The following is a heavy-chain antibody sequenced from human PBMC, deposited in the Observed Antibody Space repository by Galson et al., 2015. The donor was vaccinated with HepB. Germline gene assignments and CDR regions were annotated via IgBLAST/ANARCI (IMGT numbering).Heavy chain of an antibody. CDR3: VKWDDYIDAFDI. CDR1: GFTFSSYV. Sequence: SLRLSCAAVGFTFSSYVMYWVRQAPGQGLDYVSGISRTGANTYYADSLKGRVTISRDNSKNTVYLEMNNLRIEDTAMYYCVKWDDYIDAFDIWGQGTMVTVSS. CDR2: ISRTGANT. D-gene: IGHD4-11*01. V-gene: IGHV3-64D*09. J-gene: IGHJ3*02.